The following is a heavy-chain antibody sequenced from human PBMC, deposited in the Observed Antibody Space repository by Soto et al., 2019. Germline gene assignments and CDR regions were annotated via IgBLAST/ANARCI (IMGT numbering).Heavy chain of an antibody. Sequence: ASVKVSCKASGYTFTSYGISWVRQAPGQGLEWMGWINAYNGNTSYAQKLQGRVTMTTDTSTSTAYMELRSLRSDDTAVYYCARSITMVRGVPFDPWGQGTLVTVSS. V-gene: IGHV1-18*01. CDR3: ARSITMVRGVPFDP. J-gene: IGHJ5*02. CDR2: INAYNGNT. CDR1: GYTFTSYG. D-gene: IGHD3-10*01.